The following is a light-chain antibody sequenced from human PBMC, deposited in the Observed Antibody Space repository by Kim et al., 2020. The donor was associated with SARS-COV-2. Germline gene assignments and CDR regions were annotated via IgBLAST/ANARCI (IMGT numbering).Light chain of an antibody. V-gene: IGLV3-1*01. CDR3: QAWDSSTVV. CDR2: QDS. CDR1: KLGDKY. Sequence: VSPGQTASITCSGEKLGDKYACWYQQKPGQAPVLVIYQDSKRPSGIPERFSGSNSGNTATLTISGTQAMDEADYYCQAWDSSTVVFGGGTQLTVL. J-gene: IGLJ2*01.